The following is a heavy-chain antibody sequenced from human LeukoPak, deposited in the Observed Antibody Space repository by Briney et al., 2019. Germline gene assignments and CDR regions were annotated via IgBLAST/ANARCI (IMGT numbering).Heavy chain of an antibody. J-gene: IGHJ4*02. CDR3: ARVRSRYYYDSSGYYTD. V-gene: IGHV4-31*03. Sequence: SQTLPLTCTVSGGSISSGGYYWSWIRQHPGKGLEWIGYIYYSGSTYYNPSLKSRVTISVDTSKNQFSLKLSSVTAADTAVYYCARVRSRYYYDSSGYYTDWGQGTLVTVSS. D-gene: IGHD3-22*01. CDR2: IYYSGST. CDR1: GGSISSGGYY.